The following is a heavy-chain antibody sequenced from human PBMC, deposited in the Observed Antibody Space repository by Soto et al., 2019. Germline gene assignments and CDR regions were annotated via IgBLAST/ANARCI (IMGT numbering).Heavy chain of an antibody. CDR3: ARGGNVAAAGTIYLDS. CDR2: IYHSGST. V-gene: IGHV4-4*02. D-gene: IGHD6-13*01. Sequence: QVQLQESGPGLVKPSGTLSLTCAVSGDSISSRNWWTWVRQPPGKCLEWIGEIYHSGSTNYSPTLKSRVTISVAMSKNQFSSKLTSVTAADTALYYCARGGNVAAAGTIYLDSWGQGTLVTVSS. J-gene: IGHJ4*02. CDR1: GDSISSRNW.